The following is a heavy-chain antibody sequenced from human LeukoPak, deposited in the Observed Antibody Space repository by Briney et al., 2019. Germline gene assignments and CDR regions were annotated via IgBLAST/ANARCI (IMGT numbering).Heavy chain of an antibody. CDR2: ISYDGSNK. V-gene: IGHV3-30*18. D-gene: IGHD3-3*01. CDR1: GFTFSSYG. Sequence: GGSLRLSCAASGFTFSSYGMHWVRQAPGKGLEWVAVISYDGSNKYYADSVKGRFTISRDNSNNTLYLQMNSLRAEDTAVYYCAKVTTEGYFDYWGQGTLVTVSS. CDR3: AKVTTEGYFDY. J-gene: IGHJ4*02.